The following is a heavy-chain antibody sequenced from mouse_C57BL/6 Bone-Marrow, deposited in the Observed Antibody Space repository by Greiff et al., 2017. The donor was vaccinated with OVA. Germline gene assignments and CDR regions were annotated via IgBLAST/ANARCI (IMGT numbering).Heavy chain of an antibody. D-gene: IGHD1-1*01. CDR1: GYTFTSYW. V-gene: IGHV1-50*01. CDR3: ARNSSYWYFDV. Sequence: VQLQQPGAELVKPGASVKLSCKASGYTFTSYWMQWVKQRPGQGLEWIGEIDPSDSYTNYNQKFKGKATLTVDTSSSTAYMQLSSLTSEDSAVFYCARNSSYWYFDVWGTGTTVTVSS. CDR2: IDPSDSYT. J-gene: IGHJ1*03.